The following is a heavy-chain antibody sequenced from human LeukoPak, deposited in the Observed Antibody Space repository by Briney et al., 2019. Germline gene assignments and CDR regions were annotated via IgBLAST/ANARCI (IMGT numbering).Heavy chain of an antibody. J-gene: IGHJ6*03. CDR3: ARVGCSGGSCYWDYYYYMDV. CDR2: VSGNGGST. Sequence: GGSLRLSCAASGFTFSSYAMSWVRQAPGKGLEWVSSVSGNGGSTYYADSVKGRFTISRDNAKNSLYLQMNSLRAEDTAVYYCARVGCSGGSCYWDYYYYMDVWGKGTTVTISS. CDR1: GFTFSSYA. V-gene: IGHV3-23*01. D-gene: IGHD2-15*01.